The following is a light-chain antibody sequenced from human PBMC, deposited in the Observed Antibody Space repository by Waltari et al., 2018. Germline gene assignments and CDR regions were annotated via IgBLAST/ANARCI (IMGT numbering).Light chain of an antibody. CDR2: SNN. CDR3: AAWDDSLNGGV. V-gene: IGLV1-44*01. J-gene: IGLJ2*01. CDR1: SSNIGSNT. Sequence: QSVLTQPPSASGTPGQRVTISCSGSSSNIGSNTVNWYQQPPGTAPKLLIYSNNQRPSGVPDRSSGSKSGTSASLAISGLQSEDEADYYCAAWDDSLNGGVFGGGTKLTVL.